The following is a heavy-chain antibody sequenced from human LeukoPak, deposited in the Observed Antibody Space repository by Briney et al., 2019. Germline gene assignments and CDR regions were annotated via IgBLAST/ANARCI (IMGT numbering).Heavy chain of an antibody. CDR3: ARDPGYNYGFDY. V-gene: IGHV3-23*01. CDR1: GFMFSSYW. J-gene: IGHJ4*02. CDR2: ISGGGGGT. D-gene: IGHD5-18*01. Sequence: LAGGSLRLSCAASGFMFSSYWMTWVRQAPGKGLEWVSGISGGGGGTYYADSVKGRFTISRDNSKNSLYLQMNSLRAEDTAVYYCARDPGYNYGFDYWGQGTLVTVSS.